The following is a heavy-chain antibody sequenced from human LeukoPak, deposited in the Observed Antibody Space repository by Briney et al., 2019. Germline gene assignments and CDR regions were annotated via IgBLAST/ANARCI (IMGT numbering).Heavy chain of an antibody. J-gene: IGHJ3*02. Sequence: NPSETLSLTCTVSGGSISSGGYYWSWIRQPPGKGLEWIGYIYHSGSTYYNPSLKSRVAISVDTSKNQFSLKLSSVTAADTAVYYCARDLSLTHCTSTNCYFTFDIWGQGTMVTVSS. CDR2: IYHSGST. V-gene: IGHV4-61*08. CDR1: GGSISSGGYY. D-gene: IGHD2-2*01. CDR3: ARDLSLTHCTSTNCYFTFDI.